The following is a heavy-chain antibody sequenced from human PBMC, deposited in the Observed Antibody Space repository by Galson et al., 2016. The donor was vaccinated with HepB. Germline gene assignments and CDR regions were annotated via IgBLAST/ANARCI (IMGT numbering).Heavy chain of an antibody. CDR3: ASHYCSRGSCYVDY. CDR2: INPSGNSA. D-gene: IGHD2-15*01. V-gene: IGHV1-46*02. Sequence: SVKVSCKASEDTLNSYYMHWVRQAPGEGPEWLGIINPSGNSASYAQRFQGRVTMTRDTSTRTVYMELGNLRYDDTAVYYCASHYCSRGSCYVDYWGQGTLVRVST. CDR1: EDTLNSYY. J-gene: IGHJ4*02.